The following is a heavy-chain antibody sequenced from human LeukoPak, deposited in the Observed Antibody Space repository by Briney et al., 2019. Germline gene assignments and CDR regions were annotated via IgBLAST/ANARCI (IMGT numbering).Heavy chain of an antibody. CDR1: GYTFTSYD. J-gene: IGHJ6*03. Sequence: ASVKVSCKASGYTFTSYDINWVRQATGQGLEWMGWMNPNSGNTGYAQKFQGRVTITRNTSISTAYMELSSLRSEDTAVYYCARLGYSYGYYYYYMDVWGKGTTVTVSS. CDR3: ARLGYSYGYYYYYMDV. D-gene: IGHD5-18*01. V-gene: IGHV1-8*03. CDR2: MNPNSGNT.